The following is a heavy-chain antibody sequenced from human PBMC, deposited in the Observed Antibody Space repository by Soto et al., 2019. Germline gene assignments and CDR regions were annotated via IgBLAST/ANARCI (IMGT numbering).Heavy chain of an antibody. D-gene: IGHD3-9*01. CDR1: GFTFSSYA. Sequence: EVQLLESGGGLVQPGGSLRLSCAASGFTFSSYAMSWVRQAPGKGLEWVSAISGSGGSTYYADSVKGRFTISRDNSKNTLYLQMNSLRAEGTAVYYCAKGRITISRKPSQSGYYYGMDVWGQGTTVTVSS. CDR2: ISGSGGST. J-gene: IGHJ6*02. V-gene: IGHV3-23*01. CDR3: AKGRITISRKPSQSGYYYGMDV.